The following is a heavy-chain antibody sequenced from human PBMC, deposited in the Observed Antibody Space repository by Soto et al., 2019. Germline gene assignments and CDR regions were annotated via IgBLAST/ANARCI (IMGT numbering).Heavy chain of an antibody. J-gene: IGHJ4*02. CDR2: VYNSGST. CDR3: ARYRREAVAGYTLDN. Sequence: SETLSLTCTVAGGSISSNYWTWIRQPPGKGLEWIGYVYNSGSTNYNPSLKSRVTISEDTSKSQFSLKVNSMTAADTAVYYCARYRREAVAGYTLDNWGQGILVTVS. CDR1: GGSISSNY. D-gene: IGHD6-13*01. V-gene: IGHV4-59*01.